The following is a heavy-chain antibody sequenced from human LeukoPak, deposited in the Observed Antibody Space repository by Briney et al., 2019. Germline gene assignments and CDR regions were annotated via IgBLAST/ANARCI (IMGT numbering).Heavy chain of an antibody. CDR2: INWNGGST. V-gene: IGHV3-20*04. CDR3: ARAPSSGWYNGFDY. CDR1: GFTFDDYG. Sequence: GGSLRLSCAASGFTFDDYGMSWVRQAPGKGLEWVSGINWNGGSTGYADSVKGRFTISRDNAKNSLYLQMSTLRAEDTALYYCARAPSSGWYNGFDYWGQGTLVTVSS. J-gene: IGHJ4*02. D-gene: IGHD6-19*01.